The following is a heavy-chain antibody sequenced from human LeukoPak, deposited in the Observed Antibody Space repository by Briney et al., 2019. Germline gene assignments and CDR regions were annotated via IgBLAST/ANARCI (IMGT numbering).Heavy chain of an antibody. V-gene: IGHV3-21*04. CDR2: ISSNSSYI. J-gene: IGHJ2*01. CDR3: ARDPYCSGGSCYRGWYFDL. Sequence: GGSLRLSCAASGFTFSSYSMNWVRQAPGKGLEWVSTISSNSSYIYYADSVKGRFTISRDNAKDTLYVQMNSLRAEDTAVYYRARDPYCSGGSCYRGWYFDLWGRGTLVTVSS. CDR1: GFTFSSYS. D-gene: IGHD2-15*01.